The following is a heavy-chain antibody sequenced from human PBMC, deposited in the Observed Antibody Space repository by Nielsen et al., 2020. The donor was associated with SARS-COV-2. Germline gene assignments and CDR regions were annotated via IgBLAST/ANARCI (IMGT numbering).Heavy chain of an antibody. J-gene: IGHJ3*02. CDR1: GFSLSTSGMC. Sequence: GPPLVKPTQTLTLTCTFSGFSLSTSGMCVSWIRQPPGKALEWLARIDWDDDKYYSTSLKTRLTISKDTSKNQVVLTMTNMDPVDTATYYCARDYYDFWSGYYPGAFDIWGQGTMVTVSS. CDR2: IDWDDDK. D-gene: IGHD3-3*01. V-gene: IGHV2-70*11. CDR3: ARDYYDFWSGYYPGAFDI.